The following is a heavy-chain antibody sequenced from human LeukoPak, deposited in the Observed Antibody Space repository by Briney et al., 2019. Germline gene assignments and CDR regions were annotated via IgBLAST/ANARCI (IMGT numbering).Heavy chain of an antibody. J-gene: IGHJ4*02. CDR3: ARGHSSSWYGSLVY. V-gene: IGHV1-2*02. CDR2: INPNSGGT. CDR1: GYTFTGYY. D-gene: IGHD6-13*01. Sequence: VASVKVSCKASGYTFTGYYMHWVRQAPGQGLEWMGWINPNSGGTNYAQKFQGRVTMTRDTSISTAYMELSRLRSDDTAVYYCARGHSSSWYGSLVYWGQGTLVTVSS.